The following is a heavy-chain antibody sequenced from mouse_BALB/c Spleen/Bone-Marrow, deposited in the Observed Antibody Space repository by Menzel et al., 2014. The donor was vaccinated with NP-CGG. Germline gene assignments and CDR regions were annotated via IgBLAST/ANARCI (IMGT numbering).Heavy chain of an antibody. D-gene: IGHD2-4*01. CDR2: IWSGGNK. Sequence: EESGGRLVTPGTPLTLTCTVSGFSLSTYAMTWVRQAPGKGLEWIGSIWSGGNKDYANWTKGRFTISRTSATVDLKMTSLTTEDTATYFCARGSDYSFKLWGQGTLVTVSS. V-gene: IGHV5-6-5*01. CDR1: GFSLSTYA. CDR3: ARGSDYSFKL. J-gene: IGHJ4*01.